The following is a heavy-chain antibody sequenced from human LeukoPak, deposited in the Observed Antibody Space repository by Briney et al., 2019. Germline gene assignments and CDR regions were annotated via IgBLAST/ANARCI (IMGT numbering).Heavy chain of an antibody. J-gene: IGHJ3*02. CDR1: GFTFSDYD. Sequence: GGSLRLSSAASGFTFSDYDMSWIRPAPGKGLEWVAYLRGSGGDSYHTDSVKGRFTISRDNAKTSVYLQMNSLRAEDTAVYYCARTSSSGYYYRDAFDIWGQGTMVTVSP. CDR2: LRGSGGDS. V-gene: IGHV3-11*01. D-gene: IGHD3-22*01. CDR3: ARTSSSGYYYRDAFDI.